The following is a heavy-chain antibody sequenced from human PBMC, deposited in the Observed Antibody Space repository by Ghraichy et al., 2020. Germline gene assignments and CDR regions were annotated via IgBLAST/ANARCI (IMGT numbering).Heavy chain of an antibody. CDR1: GFTFSSYS. CDR3: ARAPKGDYSVHY. V-gene: IGHV3-21*01. Sequence: GGSLRLSCAASGFTFSSYSMNWVRQAPGKGLEWVSSISSSSSYIYYADSVKGRFTISRDNAKNSLYLQMNSLRAEDTAVYYCARAPKGDYSVHYWGQGTLVTVSS. J-gene: IGHJ4*02. CDR2: ISSSSSYI. D-gene: IGHD4-17*01.